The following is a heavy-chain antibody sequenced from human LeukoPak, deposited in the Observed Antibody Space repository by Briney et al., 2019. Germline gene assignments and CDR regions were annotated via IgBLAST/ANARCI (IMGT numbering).Heavy chain of an antibody. V-gene: IGHV4-38-2*02. CDR3: ARLSSSWKKNWFDP. CDR2: IYHSGST. Sequence: PSETLSLTCTVSGYSISSGYYWGWIRQPPGKGLEWIRSIYHSGSTYYNSSLKSRVTISVDTSKNQFSLKLTSVTAADTAVYYCARLSSSWKKNWFDPWGQGTLVTVSS. CDR1: GYSISSGYY. J-gene: IGHJ5*02. D-gene: IGHD6-13*01.